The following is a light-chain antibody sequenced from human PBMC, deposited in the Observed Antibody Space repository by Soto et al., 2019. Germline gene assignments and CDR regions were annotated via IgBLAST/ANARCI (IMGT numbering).Light chain of an antibody. Sequence: DIQMTQSPSSLSAFVGDRVTITCRASQDIGNFLAWYQQKPGKVPKLLIYAASTLQSGVPSRFSGSGSGTDFTLTIRSLQPEDVATYYCQKCKVAPFTFGGGTKVEIK. J-gene: IGKJ4*01. CDR1: QDIGNF. CDR3: QKCKVAPFT. V-gene: IGKV1-27*01. CDR2: AAS.